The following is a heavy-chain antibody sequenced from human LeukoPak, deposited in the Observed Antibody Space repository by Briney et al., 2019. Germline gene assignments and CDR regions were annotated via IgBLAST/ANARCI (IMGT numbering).Heavy chain of an antibody. CDR2: ISSDGSTT. J-gene: IGHJ4*02. D-gene: IGHD3-10*01. V-gene: IGHV3-74*01. Sequence: GGSLRLSCAASGFTFSSCWMHWVRQAPGKGLVWVSRISSDGSTTSYADSAKGRFTISRDNAKNTLFLQMNSLRAEDTAVYYCATPSYGSGSYYNGNPDYWGQGTLVTVSS. CDR1: GFTFSSCW. CDR3: ATPSYGSGSYYNGNPDY.